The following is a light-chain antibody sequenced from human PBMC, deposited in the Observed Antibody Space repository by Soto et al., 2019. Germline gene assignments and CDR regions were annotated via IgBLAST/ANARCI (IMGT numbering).Light chain of an antibody. J-gene: IGLJ1*01. V-gene: IGLV1-51*01. Sequence: QSVLTQPPSVSAAPGQKVTISCFGSSSNIGNNYVSWYQQLPGTAPKLLIYDNNKRPSGIPDRFSDSKSGTSATLAITGLQTGDEADYYCGTWDSSLSAYVFGTGTKVTVL. CDR1: SSNIGNNY. CDR3: GTWDSSLSAYV. CDR2: DNN.